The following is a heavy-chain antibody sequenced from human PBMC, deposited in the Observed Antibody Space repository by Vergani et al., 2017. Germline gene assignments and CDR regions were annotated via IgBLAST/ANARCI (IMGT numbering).Heavy chain of an antibody. CDR2: IRYDGSDK. CDR3: AKDAGGGLDY. J-gene: IGHJ4*02. D-gene: IGHD3-10*01. CDR1: GFTFSSYG. V-gene: IGHV3-30*02. Sequence: QVQLVESGGGLVKPGGSLRLSCAASGFTFSSYGINWVRQAPGKGLEWVAFIRYDGSDKYYADSVKGRFTISRDNSNNTLYLQMNSLRAEDTAVYYCAKDAGGGLDYWGQGTLVTVSS.